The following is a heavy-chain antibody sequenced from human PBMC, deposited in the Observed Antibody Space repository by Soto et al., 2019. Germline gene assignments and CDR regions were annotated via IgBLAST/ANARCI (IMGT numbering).Heavy chain of an antibody. J-gene: IGHJ2*01. Sequence: GGSLRLSCGASGITFSRCLMSWVRQAPGKGLEWVASISQDGTDTDYVDSVKGRFAISRDNPKNSLYLQMNSLRAEDTAVYYCARDPLSYGDYAQTYWYFDLWGRGTRVIVSS. CDR2: ISQDGTDT. CDR3: ARDPLSYGDYAQTYWYFDL. CDR1: GITFSRCL. D-gene: IGHD4-17*01. V-gene: IGHV3-7*01.